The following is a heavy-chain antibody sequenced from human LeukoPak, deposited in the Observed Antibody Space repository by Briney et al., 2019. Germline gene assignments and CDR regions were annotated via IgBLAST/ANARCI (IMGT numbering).Heavy chain of an antibody. CDR1: GGTFSSYA. Sequence: GASVKVSCKASGGTFSSYAISWVRQAPGQGLEWMGRIIPIFGTANYAQKFQGRVTITTDESTSTAYMELSSLRSEDTAVYYCARRFFDSSGNDDFDYWGQGTLVTVSS. D-gene: IGHD3-22*01. J-gene: IGHJ4*02. CDR3: ARRFFDSSGNDDFDY. V-gene: IGHV1-69*05. CDR2: IIPIFGTA.